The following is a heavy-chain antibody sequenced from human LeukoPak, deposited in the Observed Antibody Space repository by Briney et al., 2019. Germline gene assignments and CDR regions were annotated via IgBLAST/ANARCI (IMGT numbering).Heavy chain of an antibody. J-gene: IGHJ4*02. D-gene: IGHD3-22*01. V-gene: IGHV4-61*08. CDR2: VYYSGAT. CDR3: ARVGYYDSSGYLLERYYLDY. CDR1: SGSISSGGYS. Sequence: SETLSLTCAVYSGSISSGGYSWSWIRQPPGKGLEWIGYVYYSGATNNNPSLKSRVTKSVDTSKNQFSLKLSSVTAADTAVYYCARVGYYDSSGYLLERYYLDYWGQGILVTVSS.